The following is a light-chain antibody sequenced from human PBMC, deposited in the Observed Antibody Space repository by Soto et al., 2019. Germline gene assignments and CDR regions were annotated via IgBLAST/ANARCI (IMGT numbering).Light chain of an antibody. CDR1: ESLSASY. CDR3: QQFNNWPLT. CDR2: GES. V-gene: IGKV3-15*01. Sequence: EIVLTQSPGTLSLSPGERAPPFCMASESLSASYLAWYQQNTGQAHRLIIYGESTRATGIPDRFSGSVSGTEFTLTISRLQSEELAVYDCQQFNNWPLTLGKRLRLELK. J-gene: IGKJ5*01.